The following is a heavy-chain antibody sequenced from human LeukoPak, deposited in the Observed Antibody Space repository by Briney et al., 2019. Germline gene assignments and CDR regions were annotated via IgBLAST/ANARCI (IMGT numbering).Heavy chain of an antibody. CDR2: IYYSGST. V-gene: IGHV4-59*08. D-gene: IGHD3-10*01. CDR3: ARLRVLGFDP. Sequence: NSSETLSLTCTVSGGSISSYYRSWIRQPPGKGLEWIGYIYYSGSTNYNPSLKSRVTISVDTSKNQFSLKLSSVTAADTAVYYCARLRVLGFDPWGQGTRVTVSS. J-gene: IGHJ5*02. CDR1: GGSISSYY.